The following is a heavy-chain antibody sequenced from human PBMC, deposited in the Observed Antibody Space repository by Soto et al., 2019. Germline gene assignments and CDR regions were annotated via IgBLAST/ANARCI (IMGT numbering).Heavy chain of an antibody. CDR3: ARRGGHYYDSSGYYSTYYYYGMDV. CDR2: VDPSDSYT. J-gene: IGHJ6*02. CDR1: GYSFTSYW. Sequence: LKISCKGSGYSFTSYWISWVRQMPGKGLEWMGRVDPSDSYTNYSPSFQGHVTISAVKSISTAYLQWSSLKASDTAMYYCARRGGHYYDSSGYYSTYYYYGMDVWGQGTTVTVSS. D-gene: IGHD3-22*01. V-gene: IGHV5-10-1*01.